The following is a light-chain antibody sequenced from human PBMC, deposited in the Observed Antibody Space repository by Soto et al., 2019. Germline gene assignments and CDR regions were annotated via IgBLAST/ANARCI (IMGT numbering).Light chain of an antibody. Sequence: QAVVTQPPSVSGAPGQRVTISCTGNSSNIGAGFAVHWYQQLPGTAPQFVIYGNSNRPSGVPDRFSGSKSGTSASLAITGLQAEDEADYYCQSYDSSLSAYVFGAGTKLTVL. J-gene: IGLJ1*01. CDR1: SSNIGAGFA. CDR3: QSYDSSLSAYV. V-gene: IGLV1-40*01. CDR2: GNS.